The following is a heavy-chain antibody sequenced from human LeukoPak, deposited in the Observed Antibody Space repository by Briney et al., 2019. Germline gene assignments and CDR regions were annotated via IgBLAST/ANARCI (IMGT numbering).Heavy chain of an antibody. V-gene: IGHV1-24*01. Sequence: ASVKVSCKVSGYTLTELSMHWVRQAPGKGLEWMGGFDPEDGETIYAQKFQGRVTMTEDTSTDTAYMELSRLRSEDTAVYYCATVGYDSSGYYWDYWGQGTLVTVSS. CDR1: GYTLTELS. CDR3: ATVGYDSSGYYWDY. J-gene: IGHJ4*02. D-gene: IGHD3-22*01. CDR2: FDPEDGET.